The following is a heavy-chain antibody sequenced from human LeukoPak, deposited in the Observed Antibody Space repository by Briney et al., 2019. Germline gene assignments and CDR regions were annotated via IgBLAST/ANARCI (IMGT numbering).Heavy chain of an antibody. V-gene: IGHV1-8*01. D-gene: IGHD6-6*01. CDR2: MNPNSGNT. CDR3: AREPYTTSSDRHEKAFDY. CDR1: GYTFTSYD. J-gene: IGHJ4*02. Sequence: ASVKVSCKASGYTFTSYDINWVRQATGQGLEWMGWMNPNSGNTGYAQKFQGRVTVLRDTSINTIYLDLTSLTSDDTAVYYCAREPYTTSSDRHEKAFDYWGQGTPVTVSS.